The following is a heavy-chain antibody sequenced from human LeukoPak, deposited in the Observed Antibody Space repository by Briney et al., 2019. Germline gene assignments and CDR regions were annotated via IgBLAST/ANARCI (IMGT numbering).Heavy chain of an antibody. Sequence: PGGSLRLSCAASGFSFNNYGVHWVRQAPGRGLEWVAFIRYDGSKKYYVDSVKGRFTISRDNSKNTLYLQVNSLRVEDTAVYYCAKDLCSSTSCYLDIWGQGAMVTVSS. CDR2: IRYDGSKK. D-gene: IGHD2-2*01. CDR1: GFSFNNYG. J-gene: IGHJ3*02. V-gene: IGHV3-30*02. CDR3: AKDLCSSTSCYLDI.